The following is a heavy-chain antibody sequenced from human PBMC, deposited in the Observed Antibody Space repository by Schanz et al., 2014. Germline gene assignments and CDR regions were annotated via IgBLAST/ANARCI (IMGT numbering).Heavy chain of an antibody. V-gene: IGHV3-48*01. CDR3: ARDNYYGSGSCAY. D-gene: IGHD3-10*01. CDR2: ISGTTTYT. CDR1: GFTLSSYA. Sequence: EVKLVESGGGAVRPGGSLRLSCAAYGFTLSSYAMHWVRQAPGKGLEWVSYISGTTTYTNYADSVKGRFTISRENAKNSLYLQMNSLRAGDTAVYYCARDNYYGSGSCAYWGQGTLVTVSS. J-gene: IGHJ4*02.